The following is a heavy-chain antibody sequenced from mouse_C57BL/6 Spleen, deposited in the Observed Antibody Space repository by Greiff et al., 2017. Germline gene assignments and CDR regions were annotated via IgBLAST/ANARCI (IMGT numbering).Heavy chain of an antibody. CDR3: ARSAITTVVARAMDY. J-gene: IGHJ4*01. D-gene: IGHD1-1*01. Sequence: QVQLKQSGAELMKPGASVKLSCKATGYTFTGYWIEWVKQRPGHGLEWIGEILPGSGSTNYNEKFKGKATFTADTSSNTAYMQLSSLTSEDSAIYYGARSAITTVVARAMDYWGQGTSVTVSS. V-gene: IGHV1-9*01. CDR2: ILPGSGST. CDR1: GYTFTGYW.